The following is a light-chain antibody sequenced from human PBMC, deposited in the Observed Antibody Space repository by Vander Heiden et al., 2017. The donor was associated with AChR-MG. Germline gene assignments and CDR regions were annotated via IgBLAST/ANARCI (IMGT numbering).Light chain of an antibody. CDR2: GAS. CDR1: QSIGHY. J-gene: IGKJ4*01. CDR3: QQSYSIPLS. V-gene: IGKV1-39*01. Sequence: DIQMTQSPSSLSASVGDRVTITCRASQSIGHYLNWFQQKPGKAPKLLIFGASNLQSGVPSRFGGSGSGTDFTLTILSLQPEDFATYYCQQSYSIPLSFGGGTKVEV.